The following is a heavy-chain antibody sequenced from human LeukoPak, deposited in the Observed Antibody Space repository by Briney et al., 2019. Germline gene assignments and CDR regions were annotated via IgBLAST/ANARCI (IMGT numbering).Heavy chain of an antibody. D-gene: IGHD2-15*01. CDR2: ISSYNGST. V-gene: IGHV1-18*01. Sequence: GASVKVSCKASGYTFISYGISWVRHAPGQGLEWMGWISSYNGSTNYAQKFQGRVTMTTDTSTSTAYLELRRLRSDDTAIYYCAREFCSGGGCYYYGMDVWGQGTTVTVSS. CDR1: GYTFISYG. J-gene: IGHJ6*02. CDR3: AREFCSGGGCYYYGMDV.